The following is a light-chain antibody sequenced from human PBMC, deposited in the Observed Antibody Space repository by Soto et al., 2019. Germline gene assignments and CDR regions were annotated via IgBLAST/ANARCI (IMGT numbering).Light chain of an antibody. CDR2: WAS. CDR1: QSALSSSNNKNY. V-gene: IGKV4-1*01. J-gene: IGKJ4*01. Sequence: DIVMTQSPDALAVSLGGRATINFKSIQSALSSSNNKNYLAWYQQKPGQPPKVVIYWASTRGSGVPDRFSGSGSGTDFTLTISSLQAEDVAVYYCQHYYSSPLTFGGGTKVDIK. CDR3: QHYYSSPLT.